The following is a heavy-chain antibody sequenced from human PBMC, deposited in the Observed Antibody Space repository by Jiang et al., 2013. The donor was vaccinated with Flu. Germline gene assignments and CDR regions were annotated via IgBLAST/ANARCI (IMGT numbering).Heavy chain of an antibody. CDR3: ATLRGSSYDTYLADS. CDR2: IRFDGTDK. D-gene: IGHD3-16*01. Sequence: VQLVESGGGVVQPGGSLRLSCAASGFSFSYYAMFWVRQAPGKGLEWVASIRFDGTDKYYAEAVKGRFTISRDNSKSTLYLQMNSLGPDGTSVYYCATLRGSSYDTYLADSWGQGTLVTVSS. J-gene: IGHJ4*02. V-gene: IGHV3-30*02. CDR1: GFSFSYYA.